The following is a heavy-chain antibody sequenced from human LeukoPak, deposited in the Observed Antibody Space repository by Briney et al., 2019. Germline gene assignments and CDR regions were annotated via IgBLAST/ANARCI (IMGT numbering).Heavy chain of an antibody. CDR3: ARVMGLEGCIDY. Sequence: ASVKVSCKAPGYTFTSYYMHWVRQAPGQGLEWMGIINPSGGSTSYAQKFQGRVTMTRDTSTSTVYMELSSLRSEDTAVYYCARVMGLEGCIDYWGQGTLVTVSS. CDR2: INPSGGST. J-gene: IGHJ4*02. V-gene: IGHV1-46*01. D-gene: IGHD2-8*01. CDR1: GYTFTSYY.